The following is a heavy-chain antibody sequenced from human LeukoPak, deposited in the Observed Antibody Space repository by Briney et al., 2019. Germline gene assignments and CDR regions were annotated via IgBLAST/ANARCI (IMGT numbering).Heavy chain of an antibody. CDR3: ARDRSFGIVLMVYAMEWVIDY. V-gene: IGHV3-23*01. D-gene: IGHD2-8*01. CDR2: IGGSGGST. Sequence: PGGSLRLSCAASGFTFSSYAMSWVRQAPGEGLEWVSAIGGSGGSTFYADSVKGRFTISRDNSKNTLYLQMNSLRAEDTAVYYCARDRSFGIVLMVYAMEWVIDYWGQGTLVTVSS. J-gene: IGHJ4*02. CDR1: GFTFSSYA.